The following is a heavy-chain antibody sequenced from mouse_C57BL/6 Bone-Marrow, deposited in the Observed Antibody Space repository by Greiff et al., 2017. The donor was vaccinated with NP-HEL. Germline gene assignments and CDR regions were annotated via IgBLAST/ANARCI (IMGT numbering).Heavy chain of an antibody. CDR2: ISDGGSYT. V-gene: IGHV5-4*01. D-gene: IGHD4-1*01. CDR3: AREDSAGRDY. Sequence: EVKLMESGGGLVKPGGSLKLSCAASGFTFSSYAMSWVRQTPEKRLEWVATISDGGSYTYYPDNVKGRFTISRDNAKNNLYLQMSHLKSEDTAMYYCAREDSAGRDYWGQGTTLTVSS. J-gene: IGHJ2*01. CDR1: GFTFSSYA.